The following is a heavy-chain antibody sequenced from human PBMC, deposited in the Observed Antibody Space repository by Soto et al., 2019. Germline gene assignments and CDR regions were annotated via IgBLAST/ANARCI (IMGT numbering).Heavy chain of an antibody. J-gene: IGHJ4*01. Sequence: QVQLVQSGTEVKKPGASVKVSCKASGYTVTDYYIHWVRQAPGQGLEWMGWIDPKKGGTIYAQKLHDRVTITRDTPISTAYRDLVRLTSDDMSLYFFARNDFGFYPYRGNGTLVTVSS. D-gene: IGHD3-16*01. CDR1: GYTVTDYY. CDR2: IDPKKGGT. CDR3: ARNDFGFYPY. V-gene: IGHV1-2*02.